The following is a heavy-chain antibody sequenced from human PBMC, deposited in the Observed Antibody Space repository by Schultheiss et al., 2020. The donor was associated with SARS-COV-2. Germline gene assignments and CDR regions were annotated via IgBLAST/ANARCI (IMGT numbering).Heavy chain of an antibody. D-gene: IGHD3-22*01. CDR1: GGSISSSSYY. V-gene: IGHV4-39*07. J-gene: IGHJ1*01. CDR3: ARGGYYYDSSGGEDFQH. Sequence: SQTLSLTCTVSGGSISSSSYYWGWIRQPPGKGLEWIGNIYYSGSTYYNPSLKSRVTISVDTSKNQFSLKLSSVTAADTAVYYCARGGYYYDSSGGEDFQHWGQGTLVTVSS. CDR2: IYYSGST.